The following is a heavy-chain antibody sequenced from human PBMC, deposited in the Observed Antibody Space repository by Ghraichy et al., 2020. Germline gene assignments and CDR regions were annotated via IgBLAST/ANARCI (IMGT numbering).Heavy chain of an antibody. CDR1: GYSFTRNW. V-gene: IGHV5-51*01. D-gene: IGHD5-18*01. CDR3: AMGHYSYGYLGNDAFDI. J-gene: IGHJ3*02. CDR2: IFPGDSDT. Sequence: GESLNISCEGSGYSFTRNWIGWVRQMPGKGLEWMAIIFPGDSDTRYSPSFQGQVTISADKSISPAYLQWSSLKASDTAMYYCAMGHYSYGYLGNDAFDIWGQGTMVTVSS.